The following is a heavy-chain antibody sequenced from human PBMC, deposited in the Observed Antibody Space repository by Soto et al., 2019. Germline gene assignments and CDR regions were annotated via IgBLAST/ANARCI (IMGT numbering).Heavy chain of an antibody. V-gene: IGHV3-23*01. CDR1: GFTFSSYA. Sequence: GGSLRLSCAASGFTFSSYAMSWVRQAPGKGLEWVSAISGSGGSTYYADSVKGRFTIFRDNSKNTLYLQMNSLRAEDTAVYYCAKDISSGGYDFWSGYYGNYFDYWGQGTLVTVSS. J-gene: IGHJ4*02. CDR3: AKDISSGGYDFWSGYYGNYFDY. CDR2: ISGSGGST. D-gene: IGHD3-3*01.